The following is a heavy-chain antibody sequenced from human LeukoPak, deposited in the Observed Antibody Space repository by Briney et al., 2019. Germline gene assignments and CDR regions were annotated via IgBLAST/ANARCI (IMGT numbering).Heavy chain of an antibody. CDR2: IYSGWST. CDR1: GFTVSSNY. Sequence: GGSLRLSCAASGFTVSSNYMSWVRQAPGKGLEGVSVIYSGWSTYYADSVKGRFTISRDNSKNTLYLQMNSLRAEDTAVYYCARVGATATYYSSYYYMDVWGKGTTVTVSS. CDR3: ARVGATATYYSSYYYMDV. V-gene: IGHV3-66*01. D-gene: IGHD1-26*01. J-gene: IGHJ6*03.